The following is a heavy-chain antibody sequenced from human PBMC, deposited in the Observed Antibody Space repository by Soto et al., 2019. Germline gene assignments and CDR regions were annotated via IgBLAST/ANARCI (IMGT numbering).Heavy chain of an antibody. D-gene: IGHD5-12*01. CDR2: ISYDGSNK. J-gene: IGHJ4*02. CDR1: GFTFSSYG. CDR3: AKDGREYSGYDFWTYFDY. Sequence: GGSLRLSCAASGFTFSSYGMHWVRQAPGKGLEWVAVISYDGSNKYYADSVKGRFTISRDNSKNTLYLQMNSLRAEDTAVYYCAKDGREYSGYDFWTYFDYWGQGTLVTVSS. V-gene: IGHV3-30*18.